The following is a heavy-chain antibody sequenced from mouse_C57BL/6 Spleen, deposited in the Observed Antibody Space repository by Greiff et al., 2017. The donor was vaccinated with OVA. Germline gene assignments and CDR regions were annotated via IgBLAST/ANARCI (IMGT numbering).Heavy chain of an antibody. V-gene: IGHV1-42*01. CDR3: ARRGYDDYDESAMDY. CDR1: GYSFTGYY. J-gene: IGHJ4*01. CDR2: INPSTGGT. Sequence: EVQLQQSGPELVKPGASVKISCKASGYSFTGYYMNWVKQSPEKSLEWIGEINPSTGGTTYNQKFKAKATLTVDKSSSTAYMQLKSLTSEDAAVYYCARRGYDDYDESAMDYWGQGTSVTVSS. D-gene: IGHD2-4*01.